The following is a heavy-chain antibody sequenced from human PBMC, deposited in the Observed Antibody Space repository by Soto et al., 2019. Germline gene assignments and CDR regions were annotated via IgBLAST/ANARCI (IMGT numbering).Heavy chain of an antibody. CDR2: IIPIFPTP. V-gene: IGHV1-69*12. D-gene: IGHD3-3*02. CDR3: ARDKDRLKLAGNYYYGMDV. J-gene: IGHJ6*02. CDR1: GGTFGNSA. Sequence: QVQLVQSGGEVKKPGSSVTVSCKASGGTFGNSAISWVRQAPGHGLEWMGGIIPIFPTPAYAPKFQGRVTITAPESTSTAYMELTRLRSEDTAVYYCARDKDRLKLAGNYYYGMDVWGQGTTVTVSS.